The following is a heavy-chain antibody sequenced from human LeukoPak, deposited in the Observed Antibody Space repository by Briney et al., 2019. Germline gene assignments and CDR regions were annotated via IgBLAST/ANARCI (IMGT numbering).Heavy chain of an antibody. CDR1: GGSISSYY. J-gene: IGHJ4*02. D-gene: IGHD5-18*01. Sequence: SETLSLTCTVSGGSISSYYWSWIRQPAGKGLEWIGRIYTSGSTNYNPSLKSRVTMSVDTSKNQFSLKLSSVTAAYTAVYYCAIDRVYSYAFDYWVQGTLVTVSS. V-gene: IGHV4-4*07. CDR2: IYTSGST. CDR3: AIDRVYSYAFDY.